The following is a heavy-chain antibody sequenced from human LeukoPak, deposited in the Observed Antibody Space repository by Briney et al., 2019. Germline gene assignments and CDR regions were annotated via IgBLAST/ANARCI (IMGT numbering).Heavy chain of an antibody. J-gene: IGHJ4*02. V-gene: IGHV1-2*02. CDR2: INPNSGGT. Sequence: ASVKVSCKASGYTFTGYYMHWVRQAPGQGLEWMGWINPNSGGTNYAQKLQGRVTMTTDTSTSTAYMELRSLRSDDTAVYYCARVPFQAVVVILFFDYWGQGTLVTVSS. D-gene: IGHD3-22*01. CDR3: ARVPFQAVVVILFFDY. CDR1: GYTFTGYY.